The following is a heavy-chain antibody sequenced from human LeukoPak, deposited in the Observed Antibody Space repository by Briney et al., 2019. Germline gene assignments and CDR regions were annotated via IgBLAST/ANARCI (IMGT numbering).Heavy chain of an antibody. J-gene: IGHJ4*02. Sequence: SETLSLTCTVSGGSISSYYWGWIRQPPGKGLEWIGSIYYSGSTYYNPSLKSRVTISVDTSKNQFSLKLSSVTAADTAVYYCASKRPLSLIDYWGQGTLVTVSS. CDR2: IYYSGST. CDR3: ASKRPLSLIDY. D-gene: IGHD1-1*01. CDR1: GGSISSYY. V-gene: IGHV4-39*07.